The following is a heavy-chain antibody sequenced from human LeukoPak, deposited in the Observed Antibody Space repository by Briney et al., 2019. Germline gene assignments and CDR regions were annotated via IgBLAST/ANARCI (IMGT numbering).Heavy chain of an antibody. CDR3: ARVAIVVVGYYYYYMDV. CDR2: INWNGGST. D-gene: IGHD3-22*01. J-gene: IGHJ6*03. Sequence: PGGSLRLSCAASEFSAGSNYMTWVRQAPGKGLEWVSGINWNGGSTGYADSVKGRFTISRDNAKNSLYLQMNSLRAEDTALYYCARVAIVVVGYYYYYMDVWGKGTTVTVSS. V-gene: IGHV3-20*04. CDR1: EFSAGSNY.